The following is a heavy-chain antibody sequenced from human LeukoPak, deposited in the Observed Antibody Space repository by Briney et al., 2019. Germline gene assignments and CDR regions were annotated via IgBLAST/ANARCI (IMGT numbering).Heavy chain of an antibody. V-gene: IGHV1-46*01. Sequence: ASVKVSCKASGYTFTSYGISWVRQAPGQGLEWMGIINPSGGSTSYAQKFQGRVTMTRDTSTSTVYMELSSLRSEDTAVYYCARVKSVFMQLWLVYYYYYMDVWGKGTTVTISS. CDR1: GYTFTSYG. D-gene: IGHD5-18*01. CDR3: ARVKSVFMQLWLVYYYYYMDV. CDR2: INPSGGST. J-gene: IGHJ6*03.